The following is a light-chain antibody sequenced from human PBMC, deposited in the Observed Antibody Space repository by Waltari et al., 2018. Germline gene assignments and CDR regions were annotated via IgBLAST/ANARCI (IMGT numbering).Light chain of an antibody. CDR3: SSYTTSSAPGV. Sequence: QSALTQPASVSGSPGQSITISCSGTDSDVGAYDFVSWYQQHPGKAPHLIIYEVTNRPSVMCTRFSASKSGNPASLTISGLQSEDEADYYCSSYTTSSAPGVFGTGTRVTVL. CDR1: DSDVGAYDF. V-gene: IGLV2-14*01. CDR2: EVT. J-gene: IGLJ1*01.